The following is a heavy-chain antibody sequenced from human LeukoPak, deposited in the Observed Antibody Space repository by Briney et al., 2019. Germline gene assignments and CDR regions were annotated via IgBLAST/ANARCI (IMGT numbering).Heavy chain of an antibody. CDR2: ISSSSSYI. J-gene: IGHJ4*02. CDR1: GFTFSNYS. Sequence: PGGSLRLSCAASGFTFSNYSMNWVRQAPGKGLEWVSSISSSSSYIYYADSVKGRFTISRDNAKNSLYLQMNSLRAEDTAVYYCARVKTCSSTSCYPHFDYWGQGTLVTVSS. V-gene: IGHV3-21*01. D-gene: IGHD2-2*01. CDR3: ARVKTCSSTSCYPHFDY.